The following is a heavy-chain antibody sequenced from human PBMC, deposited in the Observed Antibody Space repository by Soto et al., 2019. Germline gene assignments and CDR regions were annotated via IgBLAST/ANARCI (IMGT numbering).Heavy chain of an antibody. Sequence: SVKVSCTASGGTFSSYAIRWVRHAPGQGLEWMGGIIPIFGTANYAQKFQGRVTITADKSTSTAYMELSSLRSEDTAVYYCARSPPTSCSGGSCPYNWFDPWGQGTLVTVSS. CDR3: ARSPPTSCSGGSCPYNWFDP. D-gene: IGHD2-15*01. V-gene: IGHV1-69*06. J-gene: IGHJ5*02. CDR2: IIPIFGTA. CDR1: GGTFSSYA.